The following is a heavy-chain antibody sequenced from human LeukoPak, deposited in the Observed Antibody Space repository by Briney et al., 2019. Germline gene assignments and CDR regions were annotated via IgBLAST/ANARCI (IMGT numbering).Heavy chain of an antibody. CDR1: GFTFSSHW. J-gene: IGHJ4*02. CDR3: ANSGSYHALGY. Sequence: GGSLGLSCAASGFTFSSHWMHWVRQAPGKGLLWVSHINSDGSSTSYADSVKGRFTISRDNAKNTLYLQMNSLRVEGTAVYYCANSGSYHALGYGGQGTLVTVSS. V-gene: IGHV3-74*01. CDR2: INSDGSST. D-gene: IGHD1-26*01.